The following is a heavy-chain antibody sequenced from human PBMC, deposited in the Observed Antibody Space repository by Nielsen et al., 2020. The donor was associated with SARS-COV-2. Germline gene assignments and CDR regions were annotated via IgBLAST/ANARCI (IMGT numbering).Heavy chain of an antibody. CDR2: INPNSAGT. J-gene: IGHJ5*01. CDR3: ARDSRNYGFNWFDS. CDR1: GYTFTGYY. V-gene: IGHV1-2*06. Sequence: ASVKVSCKASGYTFTGYYMHWVRQAPGQGLEWMGRINPNSAGTNYAQRFKGRVTLTTDTSISTAYMEMSRLRSDDTAVYYCARDSRNYGFNWFDSWGQGTLVTVSS. D-gene: IGHD1-7*01.